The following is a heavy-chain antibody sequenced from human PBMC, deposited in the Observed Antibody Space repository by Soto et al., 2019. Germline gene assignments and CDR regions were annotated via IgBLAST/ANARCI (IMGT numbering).Heavy chain of an antibody. D-gene: IGHD4-17*01. Sequence: GGSLRLSCAASGFTFSSYWMHCVRQAPGKGLMWVSRINSDRSSTSYADSVKGRFTISRDNAKNTLYLQMNSLRADDTAVYYCARDLGDLPLQHWGQGTLVTVSS. CDR1: GFTFSSYW. CDR2: INSDRSST. CDR3: ARDLGDLPLQH. J-gene: IGHJ1*01. V-gene: IGHV3-74*01.